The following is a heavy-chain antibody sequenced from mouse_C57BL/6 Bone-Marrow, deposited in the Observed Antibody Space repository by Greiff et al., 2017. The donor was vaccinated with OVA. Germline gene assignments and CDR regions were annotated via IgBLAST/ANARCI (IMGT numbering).Heavy chain of an antibody. J-gene: IGHJ4*01. CDR2: ISNLAYSI. CDR1: GFTFSDYG. V-gene: IGHV5-15*01. CDR3: ARQGTTTSNYYAMDY. Sequence: EVQGVESGGGLVQPGGSLKLSCAASGFTFSDYGMAWVRQAPRQGPEWVAFISNLAYSIYYADTVTGRFPISRENAKNTMYLEMSSLRSEDTAMYDCARQGTTTSNYYAMDYWGQGTSVTVSS. D-gene: IGHD1-1*01.